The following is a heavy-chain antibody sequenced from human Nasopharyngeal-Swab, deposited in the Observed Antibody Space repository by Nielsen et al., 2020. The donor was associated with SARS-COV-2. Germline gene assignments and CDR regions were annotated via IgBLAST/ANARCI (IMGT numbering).Heavy chain of an antibody. CDR1: GGSFSGYS. CDR3: ARGGGIAARRAVYYFDL. J-gene: IGHJ2*01. CDR2: INHSGRT. Sequence: SETLSLTCAVYGGSFSGYSWSWIRQPPGKGLEWIGEINHSGRTNYNPSLKSRVTISVDTSKNQFSLKLSSVTAADTAVYYCARGGGIAARRAVYYFDLWGHGTLVTVSS. V-gene: IGHV4-34*01. D-gene: IGHD6-6*01.